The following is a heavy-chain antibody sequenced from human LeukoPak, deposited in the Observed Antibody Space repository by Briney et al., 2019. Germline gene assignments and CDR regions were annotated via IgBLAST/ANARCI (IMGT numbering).Heavy chain of an antibody. CDR1: GFTFDDYA. J-gene: IGHJ2*01. CDR2: ISWDSDKI. CDR3: AKASFAVGWSWRYFDL. D-gene: IGHD1-26*01. Sequence: GGSLRLSCAASGFTFDDYAMHWVRQAPGKGLEWVSGISWDSDKIGYADSVKGRFTISRDNAKNSLYLQMNSLRAEDTALYYCAKASFAVGWSWRYFDLWGRGTLVTVSS. V-gene: IGHV3-9*01.